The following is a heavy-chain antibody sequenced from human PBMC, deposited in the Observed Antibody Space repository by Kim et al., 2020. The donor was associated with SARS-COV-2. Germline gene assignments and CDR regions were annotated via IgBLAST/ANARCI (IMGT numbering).Heavy chain of an antibody. CDR2: MREDGSGI. Sequence: GGSLRLSCVASGINFRNNWMSWVRQPLGKGLEWVAHMREDGSGIDYADSVKGRFTIFRDNAQNSRYLQMNSLRVDDTAVYYCARGHFGLDVWGQGTTVTV. J-gene: IGHJ6*02. CDR3: ARGHFGLDV. V-gene: IGHV3-7*05. CDR1: GINFRNNW.